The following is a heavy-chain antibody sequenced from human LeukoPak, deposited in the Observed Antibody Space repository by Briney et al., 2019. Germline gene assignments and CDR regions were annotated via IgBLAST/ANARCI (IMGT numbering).Heavy chain of an antibody. D-gene: IGHD2-21*02. Sequence: ASVKVSCEVSGYTLTELSMHWVRQAPGKGLEWMGGFDPEDGETIYAQKFQGRVTMTEDTSTDTAYMELSSLRSEDTAVYYCATDRLAYCGGDCSYRWFDPWGQGTLVTVSS. CDR2: FDPEDGET. CDR1: GYTLTELS. J-gene: IGHJ5*02. CDR3: ATDRLAYCGGDCSYRWFDP. V-gene: IGHV1-24*01.